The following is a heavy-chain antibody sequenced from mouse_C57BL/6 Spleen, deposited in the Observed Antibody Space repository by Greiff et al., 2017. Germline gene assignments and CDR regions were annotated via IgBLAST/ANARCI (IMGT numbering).Heavy chain of an antibody. J-gene: IGHJ2*01. D-gene: IGHD1-1*01. Sequence: EVKLLESGPGLVKPSQSLSLTCSVTGYSITSGYYWNWIRQFPGNKLEWMGYISYDGSNNYNPSLKNRISITRDTSKNQFFLKLNSVTTEDTATYYCARETTVVIDYWGQGTTLTVSS. V-gene: IGHV3-6*01. CDR3: ARETTVVIDY. CDR1: GYSITSGYY. CDR2: ISYDGSN.